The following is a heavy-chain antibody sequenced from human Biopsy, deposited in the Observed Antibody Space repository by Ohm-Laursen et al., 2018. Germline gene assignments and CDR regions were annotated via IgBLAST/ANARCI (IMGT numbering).Heavy chain of an antibody. CDR2: LNPVSGNS. V-gene: IGHV1-8*01. CDR1: GYTFTSYD. D-gene: IGHD1-1*01. CDR3: ARAVRNQLVSEY. Sequence: ASVKVSCKASGYTFTSYDITWVRQASGQGPEWIGWLNPVSGNSNFGQKFRGRVTVTSDTSISTAYMELSSLGSEDTAAYYCARAVRNQLVSEYWGQETLVTVSS. J-gene: IGHJ4*02.